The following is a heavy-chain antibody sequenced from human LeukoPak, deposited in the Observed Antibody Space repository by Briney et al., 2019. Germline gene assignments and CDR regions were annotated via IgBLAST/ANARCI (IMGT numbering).Heavy chain of an antibody. CDR1: GASISSYY. CDR3: ARGLPLITMIVVVPPNWFDP. V-gene: IGHV4-4*09. CDR2: IYTSGST. J-gene: IGHJ5*02. Sequence: SETLSLTCSVSGASISSYYWSWIRQPPGKGLEWIGYIYTSGSTNYNPSLKSRVTISVDTSKNQFSLKLTSVTAADTAVYYCARGLPLITMIVVVPPNWFDPWGQGTLVTVSS. D-gene: IGHD3-22*01.